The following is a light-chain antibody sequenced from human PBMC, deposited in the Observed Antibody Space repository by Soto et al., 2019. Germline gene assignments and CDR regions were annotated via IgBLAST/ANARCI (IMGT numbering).Light chain of an antibody. CDR1: QSITIW. J-gene: IGKJ1*01. V-gene: IGKV1-5*01. Sequence: DIQMTQSPSTLSASVGDRVTITCRASQSITIWLAWYQQKPGKAPKLLIFDASNLESGVPSRFSGCGSGTEFTLTISSLQPDDFATYYGQHYNSFSWTFGQGTKVEIK. CDR2: DAS. CDR3: QHYNSFSWT.